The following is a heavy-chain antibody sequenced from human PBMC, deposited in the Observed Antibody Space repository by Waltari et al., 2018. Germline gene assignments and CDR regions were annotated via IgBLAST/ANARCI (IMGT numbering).Heavy chain of an antibody. V-gene: IGHV3-23*04. CDR3: ARVDSSGWESDLDY. CDR1: GFTFSSYA. Sequence: EVQLVESGGGLVQPGGSLRLSCAASGFTFSSYAMSWVRPAPGKGLEWVSAISGSGGSTYYADSVKGRFTISRDNSKNTLYLQMNSLRAEDTAVYYCARVDSSGWESDLDYWGQGTLVTVSS. CDR2: ISGSGGST. D-gene: IGHD6-19*01. J-gene: IGHJ4*02.